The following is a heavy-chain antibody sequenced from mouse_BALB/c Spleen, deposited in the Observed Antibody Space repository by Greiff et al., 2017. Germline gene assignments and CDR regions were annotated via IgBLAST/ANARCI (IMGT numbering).Heavy chain of an antibody. CDR1: GFTFSSFG. D-gene: IGHD1-1*01. CDR2: ISSGSSTI. Sequence: VQLKESGGGLVQPGGSRKLSCAASGFTFSSFGMHWVRQAPEKGLEWVAYISSGSSTIYYADTVKGRFTISRDNPKNTLFLQMTSLRSEDTAMYYCARYGSSHEGYFDVWGAGTTVTVSS. V-gene: IGHV5-17*02. CDR3: ARYGSSHEGYFDV. J-gene: IGHJ1*01.